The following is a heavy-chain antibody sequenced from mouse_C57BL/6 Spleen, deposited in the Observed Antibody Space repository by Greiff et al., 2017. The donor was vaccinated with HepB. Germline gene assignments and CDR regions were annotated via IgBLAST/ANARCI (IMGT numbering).Heavy chain of an antibody. V-gene: IGHV3-6*01. Sequence: EVQLQESGPGLVKPSQSLSLTCSVTGYSITSGYYWNWIRQFPGNKLEWMGYISYDGSNNYNPSLKNRISITRDTSKNQFFLKLNSVTTEDTATYYCAREFITTVVGPFDYWGQGTTLTVSS. CDR3: AREFITTVVGPFDY. CDR2: ISYDGSN. D-gene: IGHD1-1*01. J-gene: IGHJ2*01. CDR1: GYSITSGYY.